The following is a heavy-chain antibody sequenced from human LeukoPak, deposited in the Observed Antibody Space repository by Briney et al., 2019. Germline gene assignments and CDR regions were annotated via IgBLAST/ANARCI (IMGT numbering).Heavy chain of an antibody. D-gene: IGHD3-3*01. CDR2: ISYSGST. V-gene: IGHV4-39*01. CDR3: ARQNDFWSGYTDY. J-gene: IGHJ4*02. CDR1: GGSISSGDYY. Sequence: SETLSLTCTVSGGSISSGDYYWSWIRQPPGKGLEWIGSISYSGSTYYNPSLRSRVTVSVDTSKNQFSLKLSSVTAADTTVYYCARQNDFWSGYTDYWGQGTLVTVSS.